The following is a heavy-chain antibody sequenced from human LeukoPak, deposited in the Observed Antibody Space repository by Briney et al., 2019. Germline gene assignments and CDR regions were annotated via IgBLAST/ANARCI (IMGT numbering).Heavy chain of an antibody. CDR1: GGSISSGGYY. CDR3: ARGRSSSSSAFDY. Sequence: SQTLSLTCTVSGGSISSGGYYWSWTRQHPGKGLEWIGYIHYSGSTYYNPSLKSRVTISVDTSKNQFSLKLSSVTAADTAVYYCARGRSSSSSAFDYWGLGTLVTVSS. CDR2: IHYSGST. V-gene: IGHV4-31*03. D-gene: IGHD6-6*01. J-gene: IGHJ4*02.